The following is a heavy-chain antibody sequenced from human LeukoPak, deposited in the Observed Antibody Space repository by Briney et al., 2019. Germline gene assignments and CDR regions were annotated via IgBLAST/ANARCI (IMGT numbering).Heavy chain of an antibody. J-gene: IGHJ4*02. CDR2: IKQDGSEK. V-gene: IGHV3-7*01. CDR3: AREGGPGCSSTSCYDY. D-gene: IGHD2-2*01. Sequence: GGSLRLSCAASGFTFGNYWMSWVRQAPGKGLQWVANIKQDGSEKYYVGSVKGRFTISRDNAKKSLYLQMNSLRAEDTAAYYCAREGGPGCSSTSCYDYWGQGTLVTVSS. CDR1: GFTFGNYW.